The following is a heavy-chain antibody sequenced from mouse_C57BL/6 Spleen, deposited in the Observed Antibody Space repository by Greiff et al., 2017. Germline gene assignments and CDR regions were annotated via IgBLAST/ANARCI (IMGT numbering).Heavy chain of an antibody. D-gene: IGHD2-3*01. J-gene: IGHJ2*01. CDR3: ARHEDGYNDY. CDR2: ISSGGSYT. CDR1: GFTFSSYG. V-gene: IGHV5-6*01. Sequence: EVQLVESGGDLVKPGGSLKLSCAASGFTFSSYGMSWVRQTPDKRLEWVATISSGGSYTYYPDSVKGRFTISRDNAKNTLYLQMSSLKSEDTAMYYCARHEDGYNDYWGQGTTLTVSS.